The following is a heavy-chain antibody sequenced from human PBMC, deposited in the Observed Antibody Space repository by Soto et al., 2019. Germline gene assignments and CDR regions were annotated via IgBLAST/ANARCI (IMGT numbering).Heavy chain of an antibody. CDR3: ARDDNRGYCSSTSCRYYYYGMDV. Sequence: SQTLSLTCAISGDSVSSNSAAWNWIRQSPSRGLEWLGRTYYRSKWYNDYAVSVKSRITINPDTSKNQFSLQLNSVTPEDTAVYYCARDDNRGYCSSTSCRYYYYGMDVWGQGTTVNVSS. CDR1: GDSVSSNSAA. V-gene: IGHV6-1*01. D-gene: IGHD2-2*01. J-gene: IGHJ6*02. CDR2: TYYRSKWYN.